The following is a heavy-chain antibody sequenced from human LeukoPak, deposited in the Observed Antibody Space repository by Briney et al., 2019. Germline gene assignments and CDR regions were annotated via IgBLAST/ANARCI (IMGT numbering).Heavy chain of an antibody. D-gene: IGHD1-1*01. CDR2: IYHSGST. Sequence: SETLSLTCTVSGYSISSGYYWGWIRQPPGKGLEWIGSIYHSGSTYYNPSLKSRVTISVDTSKNQFSLKLSPVTAADTAVYYCARDRTGTNDYWGQGTLVTVSS. CDR1: GYSISSGYY. J-gene: IGHJ4*02. CDR3: ARDRTGTNDY. V-gene: IGHV4-38-2*02.